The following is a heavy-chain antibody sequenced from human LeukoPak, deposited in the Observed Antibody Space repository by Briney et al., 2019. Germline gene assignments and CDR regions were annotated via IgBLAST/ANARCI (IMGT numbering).Heavy chain of an antibody. J-gene: IGHJ4*02. Sequence: SETLSLTCTVSGGSISSYYWSWIRQPPGKGLEWIGYIYYSGSTNYNPSLKSRVTISVDTSKNQFSLKLSSVTAADTAVYYCARGGDYYDSSGYYDYFDYWGQGTLVTVSS. CDR1: GGSISSYY. V-gene: IGHV4-59*01. CDR2: IYYSGST. CDR3: ARGGDYYDSSGYYDYFDY. D-gene: IGHD3-22*01.